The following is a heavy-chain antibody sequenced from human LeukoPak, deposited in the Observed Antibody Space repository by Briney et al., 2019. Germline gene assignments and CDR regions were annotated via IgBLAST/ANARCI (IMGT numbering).Heavy chain of an antibody. D-gene: IGHD3-22*01. Sequence: SETLSLTCTVSGGSISSSSYCWGWIRQPPGKGLESIGSIYYSGSTYYNPSLKSRVTISVDTSKNQFSLKLSSVTAADTAVYYCARLRPLYYYDSSGSILLDYLNYWGQGTLVTVSS. CDR3: ARLRPLYYYDSSGSILLDYLNY. CDR1: GGSISSSSYC. V-gene: IGHV4-39*07. CDR2: IYYSGST. J-gene: IGHJ4*02.